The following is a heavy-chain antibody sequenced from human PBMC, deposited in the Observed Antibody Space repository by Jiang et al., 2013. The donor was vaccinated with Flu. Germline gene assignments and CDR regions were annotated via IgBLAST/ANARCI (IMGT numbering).Heavy chain of an antibody. J-gene: IGHJ3*01. Sequence: SGAEVKRPGSSVKISCKASGGSIRTYAMSWLRQAPGQGLEWMGAVIPLIRSTTYSHKYKDRVAISADEDTNTAYMELTSLRSDDTATYFCARLLRAYSYGPTHDSVDLWGQGTKVIVSS. D-gene: IGHD3-10*01. CDR2: VIPLIRST. V-gene: IGHV1-69*13. CDR1: GGSIRTYA. CDR3: ARLLRAYSYGPTHDSVDL.